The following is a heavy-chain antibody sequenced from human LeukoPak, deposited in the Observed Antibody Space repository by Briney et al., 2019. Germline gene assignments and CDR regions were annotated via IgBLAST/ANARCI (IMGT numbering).Heavy chain of an antibody. Sequence: GGSLRLSCAASGFTFSSYGMHWVRQAPGKGLEWVAFIGYGGSNKYYADSVKGRFTISRDNSKNTLYLQMNSLRAEETAVYYCANRAGYCSGGRCYGFEYWGQGTLVTVSS. CDR3: ANRAGYCSGGRCYGFEY. D-gene: IGHD2-15*01. J-gene: IGHJ4*02. CDR2: IGYGGSNK. CDR1: GFTFSSYG. V-gene: IGHV3-30*02.